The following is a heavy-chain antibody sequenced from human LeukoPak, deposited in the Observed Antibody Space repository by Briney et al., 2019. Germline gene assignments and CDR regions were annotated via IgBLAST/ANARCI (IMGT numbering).Heavy chain of an antibody. V-gene: IGHV3-33*01. CDR3: AREYCSSTSCYPWD. CDR2: IWYDGSNK. CDR1: GFTFSSYG. D-gene: IGHD2-2*01. J-gene: IGHJ4*02. Sequence: GRSLRLSCAASGFTFSSYGMHWVRQAPGKGLEWVAVIWYDGSNKYYADSVKGRFTISRDNSKNTLYLQMNSLRAEDTAVYYCAREYCSSTSCYPWDWGQGTQVTVSS.